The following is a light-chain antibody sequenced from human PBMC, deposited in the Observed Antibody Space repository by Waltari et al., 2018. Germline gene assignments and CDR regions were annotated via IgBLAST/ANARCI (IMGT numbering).Light chain of an antibody. J-gene: IGKJ4*01. CDR2: SAS. Sequence: DIQMTQSPSSLSASVGDRVTITCRASQSISSYFNCYQQKPGKAPKLLIYSASSLQSRVPSRFTGSGSGTDFTLTISSLQPEDFATYYCQQSHSIPRTFGGGTKVEIK. V-gene: IGKV1-39*01. CDR1: QSISSY. CDR3: QQSHSIPRT.